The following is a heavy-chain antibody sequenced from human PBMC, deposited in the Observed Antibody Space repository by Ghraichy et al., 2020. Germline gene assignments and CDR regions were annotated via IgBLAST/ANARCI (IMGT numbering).Heavy chain of an antibody. D-gene: IGHD5-12*01. J-gene: IGHJ5*02. CDR3: ARAPIRSPNWFDP. Sequence: GGSPRLSCAASGFTFSSYSMNWVRQAPGKGLEWVSYISSSSSTIYYADSVKGRFTISRDNAKNSLYLQMNSLRAEDTAVYYCARAPIRSPNWFDPWGQGTLVTVSS. CDR2: ISSSSSTI. V-gene: IGHV3-48*01. CDR1: GFTFSSYS.